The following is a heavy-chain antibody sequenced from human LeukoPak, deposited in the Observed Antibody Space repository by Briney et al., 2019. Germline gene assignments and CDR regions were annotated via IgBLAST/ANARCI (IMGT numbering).Heavy chain of an antibody. V-gene: IGHV4-59*01. CDR3: AISSTRYLKYLPFDY. CDR1: GGSISSYY. CDR2: IYYSGST. J-gene: IGHJ4*02. D-gene: IGHD2-2*01. Sequence: SETLSLTCTVSGGSISSYYWSWIRQPPGKGLEWIGYIYYSGSTNYNPSLKSRVTISVDTSKNQFSLKLSSVTAADTAVYYCAISSTRYLKYLPFDYWGPGTLVTVSS.